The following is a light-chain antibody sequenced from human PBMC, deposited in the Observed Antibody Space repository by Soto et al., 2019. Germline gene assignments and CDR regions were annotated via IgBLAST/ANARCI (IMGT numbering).Light chain of an antibody. CDR3: SSFRSTSTLPYV. CDR1: SSDVGGYGY. V-gene: IGLV2-14*01. Sequence: QSVLTQPASVSGSPGQSITISCTGTSSDVGGYGYVSWYQQHPGKAPKLMIFEVTNRPSGVSNRFSGSKSGNTASLTISGLRAEDEADYYCSSFRSTSTLPYVFGTGTKLTVL. J-gene: IGLJ1*01. CDR2: EVT.